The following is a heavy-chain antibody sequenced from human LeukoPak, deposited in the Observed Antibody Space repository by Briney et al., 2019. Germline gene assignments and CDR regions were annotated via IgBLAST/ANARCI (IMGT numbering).Heavy chain of an antibody. CDR2: ISIRGDKT. Sequence: PWGSLRLSCAVSGFAFDNHAMTWVRQAPGKGLEWVSGISIRGDKTYYADSVEGRFTISRDNSKSTLYLQMKSLRAEDTAMYYCANEEIPNDNWGQGTLVTVSS. D-gene: IGHD2-2*02. CDR1: GFAFDNHA. J-gene: IGHJ1*01. V-gene: IGHV3-23*01. CDR3: ANEEIPNDN.